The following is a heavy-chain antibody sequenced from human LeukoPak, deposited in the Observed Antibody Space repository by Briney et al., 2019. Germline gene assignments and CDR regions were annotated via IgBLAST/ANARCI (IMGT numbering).Heavy chain of an antibody. J-gene: IGHJ5*02. CDR3: ARDPDSGYDSEWFDP. V-gene: IGHV1-69*13. D-gene: IGHD5-12*01. Sequence: GASVKVSCKASGGTFSSYAISWVRQAPGQGLEWMGGIIPIFGTANYAQKFQGRVTITADESTSTAYMELSSLRSEDTAVYYCARDPDSGYDSEWFDPWGQGTLVTVSS. CDR1: GGTFSSYA. CDR2: IIPIFGTA.